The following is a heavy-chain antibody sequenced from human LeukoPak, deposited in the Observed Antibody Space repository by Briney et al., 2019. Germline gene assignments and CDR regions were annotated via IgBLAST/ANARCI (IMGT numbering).Heavy chain of an antibody. Sequence: SQTLSLTCAVSGGSISSGGYSWSWIRQPPGKGLEWIGSIYYSGSTYYNPSLKSRVTISVDTSKNQFSLKLSSVTAADTAVYYCARLGPKYPFWSGYYFDYWGQGTLVTVSS. V-gene: IGHV4-30-2*03. CDR3: ARLGPKYPFWSGYYFDY. CDR1: GGSISSGGYS. D-gene: IGHD3-3*01. CDR2: IYYSGST. J-gene: IGHJ4*02.